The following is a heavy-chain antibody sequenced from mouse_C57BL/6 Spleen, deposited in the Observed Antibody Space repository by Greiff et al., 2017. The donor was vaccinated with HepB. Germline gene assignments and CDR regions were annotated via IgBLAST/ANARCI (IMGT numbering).Heavy chain of an antibody. CDR3: ARGVTTVVSYYAMDY. Sequence: EVQLQQSVAELVRPGASVKLSCTASGFNIKNTYMPWVKQSPEQGLEWIGRIDHANGNTKYAPKFQGKATITADTSSNTAYLQLSSLTSEDTAIYYCARGVTTVVSYYAMDYWGQGTSVTVSS. V-gene: IGHV14-3*01. CDR2: IDHANGNT. D-gene: IGHD1-1*01. J-gene: IGHJ4*01. CDR1: GFNIKNTY.